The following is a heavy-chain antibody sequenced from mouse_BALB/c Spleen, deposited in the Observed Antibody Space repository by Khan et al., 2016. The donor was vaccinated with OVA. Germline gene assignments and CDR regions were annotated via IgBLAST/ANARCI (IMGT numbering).Heavy chain of an antibody. V-gene: IGHV1-4*01. CDR3: VRDGAYHRNDGWFAY. D-gene: IGHD2-14*01. J-gene: IGHJ3*01. CDR2: INPSNGYT. Sequence: VQLQQSGAELARPGASVKMSCKASGYAFTSYTIHWIKKRPGQGLEWIGYINPSNGYTNYNQKFKDKATLTTDKSYTQAYLKLSSLTSDDSAIYNCVRDGAYHRNDGWFAYWGQGTLITVSA. CDR1: GYAFTSYT.